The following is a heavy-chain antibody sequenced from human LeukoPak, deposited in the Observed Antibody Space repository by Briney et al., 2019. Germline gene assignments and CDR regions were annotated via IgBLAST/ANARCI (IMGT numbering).Heavy chain of an antibody. Sequence: GRSLRLSCAASGFTFSSYEMNWVRQAPGKGLEWVSYISSSGSTIYYADSVKGRFTISRDNAKNSLYLQMNSLRAEDTAVYYCARFGNVGSGSYLDYWGQGTLVTVSS. J-gene: IGHJ4*02. D-gene: IGHD3-10*01. V-gene: IGHV3-48*03. CDR1: GFTFSSYE. CDR2: ISSSGSTI. CDR3: ARFGNVGSGSYLDY.